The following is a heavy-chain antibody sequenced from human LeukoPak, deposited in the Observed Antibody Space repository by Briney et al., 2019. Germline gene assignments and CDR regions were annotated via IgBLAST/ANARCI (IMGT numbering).Heavy chain of an antibody. V-gene: IGHV1-2*02. CDR3: AREVVLERPYYYYGMDV. Sequence: ASVKDSCKASGYTFTGYYMHWVRQAPGQGLEWMGWINPNSGGTNYAQKFQGRVTMTRDTSISTAYMELSRLRSDDTAVYYCAREVVLERPYYYYGMDVWGQGTTVSVSS. D-gene: IGHD1-1*01. J-gene: IGHJ6*02. CDR1: GYTFTGYY. CDR2: INPNSGGT.